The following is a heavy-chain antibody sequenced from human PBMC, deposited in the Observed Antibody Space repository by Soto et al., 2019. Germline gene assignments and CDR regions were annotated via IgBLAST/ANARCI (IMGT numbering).Heavy chain of an antibody. CDR2: ISHHGSNQ. CDR1: GFTFSSYS. V-gene: IGHV3-30-3*01. J-gene: IGHJ4*02. CDR3: AREGEYCSGGSCTYFNY. D-gene: IGHD2-15*01. Sequence: QVQLVESGGGVVQPGTSLGLSCLGSGFTFSSYSMYWVRQAPGKGLEWVEYISHHGSNQYYADSVKGRFTTSRDNSQNTLYLQMNSLTTEDTAVYYCAREGEYCSGGSCTYFNYWGQGTLVTVSS.